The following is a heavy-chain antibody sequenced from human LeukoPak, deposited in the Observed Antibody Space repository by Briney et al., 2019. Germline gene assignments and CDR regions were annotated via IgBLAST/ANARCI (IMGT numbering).Heavy chain of an antibody. CDR3: VRVWLFRGRFLEWRHGMDV. CDR2: ISAYNGNT. CDR1: GYTFTSYG. Sequence: ASVKVSCKASGYTFTSYGISWVRQAPGQGLEWMGWISAYNGNTNYAQKLQGRVTMTTDTSTSTAYMELRSLRSDDTAVYYCVRVWLFRGRFLEWRHGMDVWGQGTTVTVSS. V-gene: IGHV1-18*01. J-gene: IGHJ6*01. D-gene: IGHD3-3*01.